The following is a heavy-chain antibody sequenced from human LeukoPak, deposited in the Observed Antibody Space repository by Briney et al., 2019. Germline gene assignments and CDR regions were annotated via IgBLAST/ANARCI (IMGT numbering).Heavy chain of an antibody. D-gene: IGHD2-15*01. CDR2: IIPIFGTA. CDR1: GGTFITYT. J-gene: IGHJ4*02. V-gene: IGHV1-69*05. Sequence: ASVKVSCKASGGTFITYTINWVRQAPGQGLEWMGGIIPIFGTANYAQKFQGRVTVTTDDSTSTAFMELSSLRSEDTAVYYCAKEPMRYCSGGSCYYFDYWGQGTLVTVSS. CDR3: AKEPMRYCSGGSCYYFDY.